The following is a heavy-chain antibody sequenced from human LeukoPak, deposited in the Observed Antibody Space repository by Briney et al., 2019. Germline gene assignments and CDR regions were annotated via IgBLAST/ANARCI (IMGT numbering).Heavy chain of an antibody. D-gene: IGHD6-19*01. J-gene: IGHJ5*02. CDR1: GGSFSGHY. Sequence: SETLSLTCAVYGGSFSGHYWSWIRQPPGKGPEWIGEINHSGNINYNPSLKSRVIISVDTSKNQFSLKLKSRTAADTAVYYCAAQWLTGRVMTAWGQGTLVTVSS. CDR2: INHSGNI. V-gene: IGHV4-34*01. CDR3: AAQWLTGRVMTA.